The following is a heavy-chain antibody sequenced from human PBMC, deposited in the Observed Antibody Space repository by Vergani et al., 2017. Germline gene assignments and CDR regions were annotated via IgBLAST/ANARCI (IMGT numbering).Heavy chain of an antibody. J-gene: IGHJ6*03. CDR3: ARVGPETNGHLYCYYYTDV. CDR2: IGHTGRP. CDR1: GGSFTSYH. Sequence: QVQLQQWGGGLLKPSETLSLTCVVNGGSFTSYHWTWIRQSPGEGLALVGDIGHTGRPDYNPSLKSRLTMSVDKSRNQFSLTLNSATATDTAIYFCARVGPETNGHLYCYYYTDVWGQGTTVAVS. V-gene: IGHV4-34*01. D-gene: IGHD2-8*01.